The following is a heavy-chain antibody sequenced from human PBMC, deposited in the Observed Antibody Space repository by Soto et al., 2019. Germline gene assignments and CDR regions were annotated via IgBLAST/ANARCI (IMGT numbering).Heavy chain of an antibody. V-gene: IGHV3-48*03. CDR3: ARDHKGGYYYYGMDV. CDR2: ISSSGSTI. CDR1: GFTFSSYE. J-gene: IGHJ6*02. Sequence: GGSLRLSCAASGFTFSSYEMNWVRQAPGKGLEWVSYISSSGSTIYYADSVKGRFTISRDNAKNSLYLQMNSLRAEDTAVYYCARDHKGGYYYYGMDVWGQGPTGTVS.